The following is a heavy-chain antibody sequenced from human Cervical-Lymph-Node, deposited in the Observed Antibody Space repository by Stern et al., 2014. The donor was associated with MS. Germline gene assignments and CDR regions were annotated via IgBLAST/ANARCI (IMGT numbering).Heavy chain of an antibody. CDR2: IIPMFGIA. D-gene: IGHD3-16*02. J-gene: IGHJ4*02. V-gene: IGHV1-69*01. Sequence: QVQLVQSGAEVKKPASSVKVSCKASGGTISNYIIGWVRQAPGQGIAWKGGIIPMFGIANYAEKFQDRVTITADESTSTAYMDLSSLRSEDTAVYYCARATSDYIWGTYRFLDSWGQGTLVIVSS. CDR1: GGTISNYI. CDR3: ARATSDYIWGTYRFLDS.